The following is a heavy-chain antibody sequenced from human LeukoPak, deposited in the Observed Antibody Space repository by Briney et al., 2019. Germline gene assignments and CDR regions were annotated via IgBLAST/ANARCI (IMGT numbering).Heavy chain of an antibody. D-gene: IGHD2-15*01. V-gene: IGHV4-59*01. Sequence: KSSETLSLTCTVSGGSISSYYWSWIRQPPGKGLEWIGYIYYSGSTNYNPSLKSRVTISVDTSKNQFSLKLSSVTAADTAVYYCARGYCSGGSCYGPWGQGTLVTVSS. CDR1: GGSISSYY. CDR2: IYYSGST. J-gene: IGHJ5*02. CDR3: ARGYCSGGSCYGP.